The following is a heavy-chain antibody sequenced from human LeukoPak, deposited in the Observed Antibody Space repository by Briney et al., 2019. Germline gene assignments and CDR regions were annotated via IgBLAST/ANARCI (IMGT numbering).Heavy chain of an antibody. CDR1: GFTFSGYD. D-gene: IGHD4-17*01. J-gene: IGHJ2*01. CDR2: IGTAGDT. Sequence: PGGSLRLSCAASGFTFSGYDMHWVRQATGEGLEWVSVIGTAGDTYYPGSVKGRFTISRENAKNSLYLQMNSLRAGDTAVYYCAREAPYGDRGYFDLWGRGTLVTVSS. CDR3: AREAPYGDRGYFDL. V-gene: IGHV3-13*01.